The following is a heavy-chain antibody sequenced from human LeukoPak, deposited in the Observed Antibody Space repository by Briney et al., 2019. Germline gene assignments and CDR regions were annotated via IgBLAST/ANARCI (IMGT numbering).Heavy chain of an antibody. D-gene: IGHD3-10*01. CDR2: ISYDGSNK. J-gene: IGHJ4*02. V-gene: IGHV3-30-3*01. Sequence: GGSLRLSCAATGITFSSYATHWVRQAPGKGLEWVAVISYDGSNKYYANSVKGRFTISRDNSKNTLYLQMNSLRAEDTAVYYCARDRMDYYGSGMVGYWGQGTLVTVSS. CDR1: GITFSSYA. CDR3: ARDRMDYYGSGMVGY.